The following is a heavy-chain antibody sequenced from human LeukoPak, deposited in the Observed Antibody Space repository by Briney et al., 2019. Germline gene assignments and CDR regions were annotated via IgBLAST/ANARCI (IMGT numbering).Heavy chain of an antibody. Sequence: PSETLSLTCTVSGGSISSYYWGWIRQPPGKGLEWIGSIYHSGSTYYNPSLKSRVTISVDTSKNQFSLKLSSVTAADTAVYYCARLWFGELNWFDPWGQGTLVTVSS. CDR3: ARLWFGELNWFDP. CDR1: GGSISSYY. J-gene: IGHJ5*02. CDR2: IYHSGST. V-gene: IGHV4-38-2*02. D-gene: IGHD3-10*01.